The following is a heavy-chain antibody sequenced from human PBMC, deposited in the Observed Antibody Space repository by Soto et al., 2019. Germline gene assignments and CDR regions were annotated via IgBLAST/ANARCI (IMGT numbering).Heavy chain of an antibody. J-gene: IGHJ6*02. CDR3: ARTXSGGASTWPYYYFGMDL. D-gene: IGHD1-26*01. Sequence: GGSLRLSCAASGLTFSKYWMTWVRQAPGKGLEWVATIKHDGSEKSNLDSVRGRFTISRDNSKNTLYLQMNSLRAEDTAIYYCARTXSGGASTWPYYYFGMDLWGQGSTVTVSS. V-gene: IGHV3-7*03. CDR1: GLTFSKYW. CDR2: IKHDGSEK.